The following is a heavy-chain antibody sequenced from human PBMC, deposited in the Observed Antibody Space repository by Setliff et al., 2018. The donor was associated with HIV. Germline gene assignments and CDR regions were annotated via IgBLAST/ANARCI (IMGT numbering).Heavy chain of an antibody. Sequence: SETLSLTCTVSGGSISRGSYYWTWIRKPAGKGLEWIGHIYTSGNTNYNPSLKSRVSISVATSKNQFFLTLTSVTAADSAVYYCARLGEHDTGDLDVWGKGTTVTVSS. CDR2: IYTSGNT. CDR3: ARLGEHDTGDLDV. J-gene: IGHJ6*04. CDR1: GGSISRGSYY. V-gene: IGHV4-61*09. D-gene: IGHD1-1*01.